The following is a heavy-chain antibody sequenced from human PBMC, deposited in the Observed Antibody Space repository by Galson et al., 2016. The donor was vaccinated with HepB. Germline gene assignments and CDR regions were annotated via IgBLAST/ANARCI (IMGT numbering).Heavy chain of an antibody. CDR1: GGTFNNNA. CDR2: IIPIFGTA. CDR3: ATARNKNAVYQLSDSHFYALDV. J-gene: IGHJ6*02. V-gene: IGHV1-69*06. D-gene: IGHD2-2*01. Sequence: SVKVSCKASGGTFNNNAISWVRQAPGQGLEWMGGIIPIFGTANYAQKFQGRVTITADKSTGTAYMELSSLRSEDTAVYYCATARNKNAVYQLSDSHFYALDVWGQGTTVTVSS.